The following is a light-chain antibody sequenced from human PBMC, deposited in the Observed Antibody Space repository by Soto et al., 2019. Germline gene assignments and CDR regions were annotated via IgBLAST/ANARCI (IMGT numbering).Light chain of an antibody. Sequence: QSALTQPASVSGSPGQSIAISCTGTSSDVDGYNYVSWYQHHPGKAPKLMIYDVSSRPSGVSNRFSGSKSGNTASLTISGLQAEDEADYYCISYXTISTYVFGTGTKVTVL. CDR3: ISYXTISTYV. V-gene: IGLV2-14*03. CDR2: DVS. J-gene: IGLJ1*01. CDR1: SSDVDGYNY.